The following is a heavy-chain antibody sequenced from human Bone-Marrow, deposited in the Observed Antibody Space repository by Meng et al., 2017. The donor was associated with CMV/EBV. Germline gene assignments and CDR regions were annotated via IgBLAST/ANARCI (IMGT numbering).Heavy chain of an antibody. D-gene: IGHD2-15*01. Sequence: GESLKISCAASGFTFDDYTMHWVRQAPGKGLEWVSVIYSGGSTYYADSVKGRFTISRDNSKNTLYLQMNSLRAEDTAVYYCARAYCSGGSCPHPYYYYGMDVWGQGTTVTVSS. CDR3: ARAYCSGGSCPHPYYYYGMDV. J-gene: IGHJ6*02. V-gene: IGHV3-53*01. CDR2: IYSGGST. CDR1: GFTFDDYT.